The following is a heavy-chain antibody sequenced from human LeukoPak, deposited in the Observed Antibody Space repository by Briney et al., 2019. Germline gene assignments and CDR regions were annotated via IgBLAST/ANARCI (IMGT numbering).Heavy chain of an antibody. J-gene: IGHJ4*02. CDR2: ISAYNGNT. Sequence: ASVKVSCKASGYTFTSYDISWVRQAPGQGLEWMGWISAYNGNTNYAQKLQGRVTMTTDTSTSTAYMELRSLRSDDTAVYYCARGPPLHIVATSPDFDYWGQGTLVTVSS. CDR1: GYTFTSYD. V-gene: IGHV1-18*01. D-gene: IGHD5-12*01. CDR3: ARGPPLHIVATSPDFDY.